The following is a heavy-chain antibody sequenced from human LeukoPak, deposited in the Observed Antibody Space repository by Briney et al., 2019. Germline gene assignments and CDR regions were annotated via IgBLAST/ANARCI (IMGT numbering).Heavy chain of an antibody. CDR2: INWNGGST. Sequence: GGSLRLSCAASGFTFDDYGMSWVRQAPGKGLEWVSGINWNGGSTGYADSVKGRFTISRDNSKNTLYLQMNSLRAEDTAVYYCAKGVLRYFDWSTPFDYWGQGTLVTVSS. V-gene: IGHV3-20*04. J-gene: IGHJ4*02. D-gene: IGHD3-9*01. CDR3: AKGVLRYFDWSTPFDY. CDR1: GFTFDDYG.